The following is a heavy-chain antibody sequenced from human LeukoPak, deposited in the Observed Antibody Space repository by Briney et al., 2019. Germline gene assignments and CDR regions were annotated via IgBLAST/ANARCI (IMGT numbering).Heavy chain of an antibody. CDR1: GFTFSSYG. V-gene: IGHV3-33*01. CDR2: IWYDGSNK. D-gene: IGHD5-18*01. Sequence: TGGSLRLSCAASGFTFSSYGMHWVRQAPGKGLEWVAVIWYDGSNKYYADSVKGRFTISRDNSKNTLYLQMNSLRAEDTAVYYCARDTRLGLDTRNPYYYYMDVWGKGTTVTVSS. CDR3: ARDTRLGLDTRNPYYYYMDV. J-gene: IGHJ6*03.